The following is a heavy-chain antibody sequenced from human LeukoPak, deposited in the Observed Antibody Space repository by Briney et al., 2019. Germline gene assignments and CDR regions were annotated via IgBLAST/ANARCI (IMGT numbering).Heavy chain of an antibody. J-gene: IGHJ4*02. Sequence: SETLSLTCTVSGDSISSGSYYWSWIRQPAGKGLEWIGRIYTSGSTNYNPSLKSRVTISIDTSKNQFSLKLSSVTAADTAVDYCKRGDNNWGQGTLVTVSS. CDR2: IYTSGST. V-gene: IGHV4-61*02. CDR1: GDSISSGSYY. D-gene: IGHD2/OR15-2a*01. CDR3: KRGDNN.